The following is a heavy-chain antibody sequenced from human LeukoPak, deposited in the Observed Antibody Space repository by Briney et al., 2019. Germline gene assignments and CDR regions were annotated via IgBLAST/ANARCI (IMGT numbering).Heavy chain of an antibody. V-gene: IGHV3-66*02. D-gene: IGHD3-10*01. J-gene: IGHJ3*01. CDR3: ARGGLGGEALEV. CDR2: IHSGGTV. CDR1: GFTVSGHY. Sequence: GGSLRLSCAASGFTVSGHYMSWVRQAPGKGLEWVSVIHSGGTVYYADSVKGRFTISRDNSKNTLFLQLNSLRPEDTALYYCARGGLGGEALEVWGQGTMVTVSS.